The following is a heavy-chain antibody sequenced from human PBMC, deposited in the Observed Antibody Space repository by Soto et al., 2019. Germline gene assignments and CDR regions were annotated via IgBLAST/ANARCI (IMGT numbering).Heavy chain of an antibody. CDR1: GYTFTSYY. CDR2: INPSGGST. J-gene: IGHJ6*02. Sequence: ASVKVSCKASGYTFTSYYMHWVRQAPGQGLEWMGIINPSGGSTSYAQKFQGRVTMTRDTSPSTVYMELSSLRSEDTAVYYCARDRDVEGGSIILAGYGMDVWGQGTTVTVSS. V-gene: IGHV1-46*01. CDR3: ARDRDVEGGSIILAGYGMDV. D-gene: IGHD6-25*01.